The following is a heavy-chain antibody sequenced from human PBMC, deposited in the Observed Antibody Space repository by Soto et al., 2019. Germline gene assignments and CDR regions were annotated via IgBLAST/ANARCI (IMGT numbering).Heavy chain of an antibody. J-gene: IGHJ3*02. CDR1: GGTFSSYA. CDR3: ASVTFDDYGGNSGAFDI. Sequence: SVKVSCKASGGTFSSYAISWVRQAPGQGLEWMGGIIPIFGTANYTQKFQGRVTITADESTSTAYMELSSLRSEDTAVYYCASVTFDDYGGNSGAFDIWGQGTMVTVSS. CDR2: IIPIFGTA. D-gene: IGHD4-17*01. V-gene: IGHV1-69*13.